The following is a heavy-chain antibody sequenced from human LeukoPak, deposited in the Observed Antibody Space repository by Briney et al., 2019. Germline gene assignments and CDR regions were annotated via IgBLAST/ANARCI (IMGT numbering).Heavy chain of an antibody. CDR2: ISAYNGNT. Sequence: ASVKVSCKASGYTFTSYGISWVRQAPGQGLERMGWISAYNGNTNYAQKLQGRVTMTTDTSTSTAYMELRSLRSDDTAVCYCARADILTGYELVDYWGQGTLVTVSS. V-gene: IGHV1-18*01. D-gene: IGHD3-9*01. CDR1: GYTFTSYG. J-gene: IGHJ4*02. CDR3: ARADILTGYELVDY.